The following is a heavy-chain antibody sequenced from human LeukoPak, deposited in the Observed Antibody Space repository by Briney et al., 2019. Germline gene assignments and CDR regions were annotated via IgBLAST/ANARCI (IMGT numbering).Heavy chain of an antibody. Sequence: GGSLRLSCAASGFTFSSYWMSWVRQAPGKGLEWVANIKQDGSEKYYVDSVKGRFTISRDNAKNSLYLQMNSLRAEDTALYYCARDLYPKLRFLEWLSNNYYYGMDVWGQGTTVTVSS. CDR2: IKQDGSEK. J-gene: IGHJ6*02. D-gene: IGHD3-3*01. CDR3: ARDLYPKLRFLEWLSNNYYYGMDV. CDR1: GFTFSSYW. V-gene: IGHV3-7*01.